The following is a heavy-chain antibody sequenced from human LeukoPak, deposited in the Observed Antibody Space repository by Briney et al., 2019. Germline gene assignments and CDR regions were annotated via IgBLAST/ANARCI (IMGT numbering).Heavy chain of an antibody. Sequence: GESLKISCKGSGYSFTSYWIGWVRQIPGKGLEWMGIIYPGDSDTRYSPSFQGQVTISADKSISTAYLQWSSLKASDTAMYYCARQPQWELLSYAFDIWGQGTMVTVSS. V-gene: IGHV5-51*01. D-gene: IGHD1-26*01. J-gene: IGHJ3*02. CDR2: IYPGDSDT. CDR3: ARQPQWELLSYAFDI. CDR1: GYSFTSYW.